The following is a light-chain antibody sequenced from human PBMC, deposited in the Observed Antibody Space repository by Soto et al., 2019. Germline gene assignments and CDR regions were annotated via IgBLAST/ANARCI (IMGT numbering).Light chain of an antibody. CDR3: QQSYRAPFT. Sequence: DMQMTQSPLSLSASVGDRITISCRAGQSISSYLNWYQQKPGKAPNLLIYAASTLQSGVPSRFSGSGSGTDFTLTISSLQPEDFATYYCQQSYRAPFTFGGGTKVEIK. CDR2: AAS. CDR1: QSISSY. V-gene: IGKV1-39*01. J-gene: IGKJ4*01.